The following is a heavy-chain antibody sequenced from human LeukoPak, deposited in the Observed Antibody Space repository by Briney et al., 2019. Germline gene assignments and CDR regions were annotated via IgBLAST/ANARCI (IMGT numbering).Heavy chain of an antibody. J-gene: IGHJ6*03. V-gene: IGHV3-23*01. CDR3: AKYAPRGYYYYMDV. D-gene: IGHD3-10*01. CDR1: GFTFSSDA. CDR2: ISGSGGST. Sequence: GGSLRLACAASGFTFSSDAMSWVRQAPGKGLEWVSAISGSGGSTYYADSVKGRFTISRDNSKNTLYLQMNSLRAEDTAVYYCAKYAPRGYYYYMDVWGKGTTVTVSS.